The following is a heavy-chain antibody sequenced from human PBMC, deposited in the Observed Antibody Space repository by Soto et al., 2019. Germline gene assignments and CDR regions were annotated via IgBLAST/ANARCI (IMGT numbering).Heavy chain of an antibody. V-gene: IGHV3-7*01. D-gene: IGHD2-8*01. Sequence: GGSLRLSCAASGFTFSSYWMSWVRQAPGKGLEWVANIKQDGSEKYYVDSVKGRFTISRDNAKNSLYLQMNSLGAEDTAVYYCARRIVLMVYAIPYYYYMDVWGKGTTVTVS. CDR2: IKQDGSEK. J-gene: IGHJ6*03. CDR3: ARRIVLMVYAIPYYYYMDV. CDR1: GFTFSSYW.